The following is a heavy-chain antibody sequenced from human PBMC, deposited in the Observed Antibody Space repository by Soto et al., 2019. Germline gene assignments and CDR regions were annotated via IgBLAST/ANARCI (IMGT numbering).Heavy chain of an antibody. D-gene: IGHD4-17*01. CDR3: ARVLGTHTVTTVDAFDI. CDR2: IKQDGSEK. CDR1: GFTFSSYW. J-gene: IGHJ3*02. Sequence: PGGSLRLSCAASGFTFSSYWMSWVRQAPGKGLEWVANIKQDGSEKYYVDSVKGRFTISRDNAKNSLYLQMNSLRAEDTAVYYCARVLGTHTVTTVDAFDIWGQGTMVTVSS. V-gene: IGHV3-7*01.